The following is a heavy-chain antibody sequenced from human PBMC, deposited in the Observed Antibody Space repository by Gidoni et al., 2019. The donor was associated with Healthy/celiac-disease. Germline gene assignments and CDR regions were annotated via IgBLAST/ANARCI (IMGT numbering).Heavy chain of an antibody. CDR1: GFPFSSYA. D-gene: IGHD3-22*01. V-gene: IGHV3-23*01. CDR3: AKHSSGPTSFFISYYYYMDV. J-gene: IGHJ6*03. Sequence: EVQLLESGGGLVQPGGSLRLSCAASGFPFSSYAMSWVRQAPGKGLEWVSAISGSGGSTYYADSVKGRFTISRDNSKNTLYLQMNSLRAEDTAVYYCAKHSSGPTSFFISYYYYMDVWGKGTTVTVSS. CDR2: ISGSGGST.